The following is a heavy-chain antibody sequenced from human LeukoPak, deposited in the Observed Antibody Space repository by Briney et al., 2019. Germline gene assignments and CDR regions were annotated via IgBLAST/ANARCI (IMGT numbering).Heavy chain of an antibody. Sequence: PGGSLRLSCAASGLTFSTYAMGWVRQAPGKGLEWVSGISASGGSTYYADSVKGRFTISRDTSKNTLYLQMNSLRAEDTAVYYCAISRSTATKPRGFDYWGQGTLVTVSS. CDR2: ISASGGST. D-gene: IGHD2-15*01. CDR1: GLTFSTYA. J-gene: IGHJ4*02. CDR3: AISRSTATKPRGFDY. V-gene: IGHV3-23*01.